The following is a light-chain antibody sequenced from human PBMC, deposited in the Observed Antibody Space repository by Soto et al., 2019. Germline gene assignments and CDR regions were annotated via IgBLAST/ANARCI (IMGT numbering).Light chain of an antibody. CDR2: NSN. V-gene: IGLV1-44*01. CDR1: RSDIGSNF. CDR3: AAWDDSMTGPV. Sequence: VLSQPPSASGTPGQTVIISCSGSRSDIGSNFVNWYQHLPGTAPKLLIYNSNQRPSGVPDRFSGSKSGTSASLAISGLQSEDEADYYCAAWDDSMTGPVFGTGTKVTV. J-gene: IGLJ1*01.